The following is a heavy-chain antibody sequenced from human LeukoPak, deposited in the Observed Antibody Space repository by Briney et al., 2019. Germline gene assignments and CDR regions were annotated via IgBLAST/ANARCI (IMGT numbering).Heavy chain of an antibody. Sequence: ASVKVSCKASGYTFTGYYMHWVRQAPGQGLEWMGWINPSSGGTNYAQKSQGRVTMTRDTSISTAYMELSRLRSDDTAVYCCARDRRTTYNWFDPWGQGTLVTVPS. V-gene: IGHV1-2*02. J-gene: IGHJ5*02. D-gene: IGHD4-11*01. CDR1: GYTFTGYY. CDR3: ARDRRTTYNWFDP. CDR2: INPSSGGT.